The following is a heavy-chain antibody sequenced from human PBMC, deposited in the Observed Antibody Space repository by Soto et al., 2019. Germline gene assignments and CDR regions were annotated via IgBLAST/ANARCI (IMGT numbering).Heavy chain of an antibody. CDR1: GGSMTSYY. J-gene: IGHJ4*02. V-gene: IGHV4-59*08. Sequence: SETLSLTCTVSGGSMTSYYWSWIRQPPGKGLEWIGFIYYTGNTKYNASLKSRVTISVDTSKNLFSLKLKSVTAADTAVYYCARRIIALEIFDYWGQGTVVTVS. CDR2: IYYTGNT. D-gene: IGHD3-10*01. CDR3: ARRIIALEIFDY.